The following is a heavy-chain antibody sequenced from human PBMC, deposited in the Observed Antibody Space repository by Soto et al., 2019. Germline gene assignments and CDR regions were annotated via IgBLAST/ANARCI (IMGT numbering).Heavy chain of an antibody. CDR1: GFSLTTSGVG. V-gene: IGHV2-5*02. D-gene: IGHD3-3*01. CDR3: AHRVLRTVFGLVTTTAIYFDI. Sequence: QITLNESGPTQVKPRQTLTLTCTFSGFSLTTSGVGVGWIRQSPGKAPEWLALIYWDDDKRYSPSLKSRLTTTKYTSKNQVVLTMANLDPADTATYYCAHRVLRTVFGLVTTTAIYFDIWGQGTPVAVSS. CDR2: IYWDDDK. J-gene: IGHJ4*02.